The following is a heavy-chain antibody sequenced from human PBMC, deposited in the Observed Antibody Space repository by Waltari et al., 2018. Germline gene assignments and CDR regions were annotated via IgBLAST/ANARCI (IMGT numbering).Heavy chain of an antibody. CDR3: AGGTASAWELGHS. Sequence: QVQLHQGGAGLLKPSETLSLNCVVYGGYFSGYYWSWIRQPPGNGLEWLGEIKQIGLTNYNPSFKSRATMSLDTSKNQFSLNLSSLTAADTAVYYCAGGTASAWELGHSWGQVTLVTVSS. CDR1: GGYFSGYY. V-gene: IGHV4-34*01. D-gene: IGHD1-26*01. CDR2: IKQIGLT. J-gene: IGHJ4*02.